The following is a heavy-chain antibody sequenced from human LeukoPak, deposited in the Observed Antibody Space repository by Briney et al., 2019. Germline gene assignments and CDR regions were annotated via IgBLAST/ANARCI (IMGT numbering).Heavy chain of an antibody. Sequence: ASVKVSCKAPGYTFPSYGISWVRQAPGQGLEWMGWISAYNGNTNYAQKIQGRVTMTTDTSTSTAYMELRSLRSDDTAVYYCARGYSSGWPDYWGQGTLVTVSS. D-gene: IGHD6-19*01. V-gene: IGHV1-18*01. CDR1: GYTFPSYG. J-gene: IGHJ4*02. CDR3: ARGYSSGWPDY. CDR2: ISAYNGNT.